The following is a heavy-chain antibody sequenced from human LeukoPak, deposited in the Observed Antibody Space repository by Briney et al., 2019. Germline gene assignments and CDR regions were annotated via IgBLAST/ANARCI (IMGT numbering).Heavy chain of an antibody. D-gene: IGHD3-10*01. CDR3: AKDIGIALRGATFEN. V-gene: IGHV3-9*01. CDR1: GFTFDDYA. Sequence: GRSLRLSCAASGFTFDDYAMHWVRQAPGKGLEWVSGLSWNGATVGYADSVKGRFTISRGNTKNSLYLQMSSLKTEDTALYYCAKDIGIALRGATFENWGQGTLVTVSS. J-gene: IGHJ4*02. CDR2: LSWNGATV.